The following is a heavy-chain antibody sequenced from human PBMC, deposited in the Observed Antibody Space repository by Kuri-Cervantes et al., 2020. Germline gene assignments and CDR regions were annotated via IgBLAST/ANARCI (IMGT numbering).Heavy chain of an antibody. D-gene: IGHD1-26*01. CDR3: VKCAHIVAPTPPPDV. V-gene: IGHV4-34*01. CDR1: GGSFSGYY. Sequence: GSLRLSCAVYGGSFSGYYWSWIRQPPGKGLEWIGEINHSGSTNYNPSLKSRVTISVDTSKNQFSLKLSSVTAADTAMYYCVKCAHIVAPTPPPDVWGKGTTVTVSS. CDR2: INHSGST. J-gene: IGHJ6*04.